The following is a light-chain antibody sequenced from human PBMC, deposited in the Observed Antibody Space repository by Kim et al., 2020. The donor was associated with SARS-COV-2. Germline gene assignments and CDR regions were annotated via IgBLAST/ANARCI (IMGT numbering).Light chain of an antibody. CDR2: AAS. V-gene: IGKV3-15*01. CDR3: QQYSKWPLT. J-gene: IGKJ5*01. CDR1: QSISSN. Sequence: VSAGERATLTCRASQSISSNLAWYQQQPGQPPRLLIYAASNWATGIPARFSGSGSGTEFTLTISSLQSEDFAVYYCQQYSKWPLTFGQGTRLEIK.